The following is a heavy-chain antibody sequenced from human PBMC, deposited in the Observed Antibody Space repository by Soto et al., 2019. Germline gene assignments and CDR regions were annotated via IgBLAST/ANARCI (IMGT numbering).Heavy chain of an antibody. D-gene: IGHD3-22*01. Sequence: SETLSLTCTVSGGSISSYYWSWIRQPPGKGLEWIGYIYYSGSTNYNPFLKSRVTISVDTSKNQFSLKLSSVTAADPAVYYCGRDRISGYSAGFGYGGRETLVTVSS. J-gene: IGHJ4*02. V-gene: IGHV4-59*01. CDR1: GGSISSYY. CDR2: IYYSGST. CDR3: GRDRISGYSAGFGY.